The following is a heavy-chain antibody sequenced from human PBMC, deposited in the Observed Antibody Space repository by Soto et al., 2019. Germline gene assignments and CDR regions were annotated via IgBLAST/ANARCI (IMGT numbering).Heavy chain of an antibody. J-gene: IGHJ4*02. CDR1: GGCISSGGYY. CDR3: ARGGDVVAKKYYFDY. CDR2: IYYSGIT. Sequence: SETLSLTCTVSGGCISSGGYYWTWIRQHPEKGLEWIAYIYYSGITYYNPSLRSRLTISVDLSKNQCSLNLTSVTAADTAVYYCARGGDVVAKKYYFDYWGQGALVTVSS. D-gene: IGHD5-12*01. V-gene: IGHV4-31*03.